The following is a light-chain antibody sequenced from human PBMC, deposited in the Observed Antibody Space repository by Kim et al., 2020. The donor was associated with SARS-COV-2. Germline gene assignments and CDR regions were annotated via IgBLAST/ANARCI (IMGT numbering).Light chain of an antibody. Sequence: GQRVTISCSGASSNIGSNYVYGYQQLPGTAPKLLIYRNNQRTSGVPDRFSGSKSGTSASLAISGLRSEDEADYYCAAWDDSLSVWVFGGGTQLTVL. V-gene: IGLV1-47*01. CDR2: RNN. CDR3: AAWDDSLSVWV. CDR1: SSNIGSNY. J-gene: IGLJ3*02.